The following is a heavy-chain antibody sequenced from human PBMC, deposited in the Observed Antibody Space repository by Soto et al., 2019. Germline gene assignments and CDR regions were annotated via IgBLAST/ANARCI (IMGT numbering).Heavy chain of an antibody. CDR2: IWYDGSNK. CDR1: GFTFSSYG. V-gene: IGHV3-33*01. Sequence: QSGGSLRLSCAASGFTFSSYGMHWVRQAPGRGLEWVAVIWYDGSNKYYADSVKGRFTISRDNSKNTLYLQMNSLRAEDTAVYYCARDQHDYGDYVYYYYYGMDVWGQGTTVTVSS. J-gene: IGHJ6*02. D-gene: IGHD4-17*01. CDR3: ARDQHDYGDYVYYYYYGMDV.